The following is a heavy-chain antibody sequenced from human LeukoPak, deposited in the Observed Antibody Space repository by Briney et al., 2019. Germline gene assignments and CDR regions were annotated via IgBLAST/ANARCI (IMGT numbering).Heavy chain of an antibody. J-gene: IGHJ6*04. Sequence: SETLSLTCTVSGGSISSYYWNWIRQPPGKGLEWIGYIYYSGSTNYNPSLKSRVTISVDTSKNQFSLKLSSVTAADTAVYYCARWQQWLVPTQGMDVWGKGTTVTVSS. D-gene: IGHD6-19*01. V-gene: IGHV4-59*01. CDR2: IYYSGST. CDR1: GGSISSYY. CDR3: ARWQQWLVPTQGMDV.